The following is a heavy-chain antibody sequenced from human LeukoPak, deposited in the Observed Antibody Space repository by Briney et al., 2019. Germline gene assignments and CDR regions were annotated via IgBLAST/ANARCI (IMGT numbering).Heavy chain of an antibody. V-gene: IGHV3-13*01. D-gene: IGHD3-10*01. CDR1: GFTFSSYD. CDR2: IGTQYDT. Sequence: GGSLRLSCAASGFTFSSYDMHWVRQVTGEGLEWVASIGTQYDTTYPGSVKRRFTISRDNSKNTLYLQMNSLRAEDTAVYYCARDLGTKITMVWGILGYWGQGTLVTVSS. CDR3: ARDLGTKITMVWGILGY. J-gene: IGHJ4*02.